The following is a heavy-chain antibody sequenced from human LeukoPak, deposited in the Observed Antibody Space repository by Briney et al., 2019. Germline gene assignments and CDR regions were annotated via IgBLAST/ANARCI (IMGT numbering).Heavy chain of an antibody. D-gene: IGHD5-18*01. V-gene: IGHV4-31*03. CDR3: AREVQLEWDYYYGMDV. CDR2: IYYSGST. Sequence: PSQTLSLTRTVSGGSISSGGYYWSWIRQHPGKGLEWIGCIYYSGSTYYNPSLKSRVTISVDTSKNQFSLKLSSVTAADTAVYYCAREVQLEWDYYYGMDVWGQGTTVTVSS. CDR1: GGSISSGGYY. J-gene: IGHJ6*02.